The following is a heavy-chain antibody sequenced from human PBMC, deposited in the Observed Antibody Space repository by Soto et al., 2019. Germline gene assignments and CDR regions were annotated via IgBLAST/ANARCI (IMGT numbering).Heavy chain of an antibody. CDR1: GFTFSDYA. J-gene: IGHJ5*02. Sequence: GGSLRLSCVASGFTFSDYAMSWIRQGPGKGLECVSSISGNSVNAYYADSVKGRFTVSRDNSKNTLFLQMHSLRAEDTAVYFCARTIRPYYYDRSGCYKGWFDPWGQGTLVTVSS. CDR3: ARTIRPYYYDRSGCYKGWFDP. D-gene: IGHD3-22*01. V-gene: IGHV3-23*01. CDR2: ISGNSVNA.